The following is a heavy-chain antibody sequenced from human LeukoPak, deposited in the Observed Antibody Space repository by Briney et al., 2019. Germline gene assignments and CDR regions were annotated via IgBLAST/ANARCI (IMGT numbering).Heavy chain of an antibody. D-gene: IGHD1-14*01. Sequence: GRSLRLSCAASGFTFSSNSMSWVRQAPGKGLEWVSLIYGGGSAYYADSVKGRFTISKDNSRNTLYLQMNSLKAEDTAVYYCATGPKPNYFDYWGQGTLVTVSS. V-gene: IGHV3-53*01. CDR1: GFTFSSNS. CDR3: ATGPKPNYFDY. CDR2: IYGGGSA. J-gene: IGHJ4*02.